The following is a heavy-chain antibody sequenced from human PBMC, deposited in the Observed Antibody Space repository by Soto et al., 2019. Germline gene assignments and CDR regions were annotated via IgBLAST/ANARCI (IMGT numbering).Heavy chain of an antibody. CDR1: GFTFSSYW. CDR2: IRQDGNEK. Sequence: EVQLVESGGDLVQPGESLGLSCAASGFTFSSYWMSWVRQAPGKGLEWVANIRQDGNEKNYVDSVMGRFTISRDNAKTLLSLQMTGLRTEDNSVDFYASARNYCVLWGRGTMVTVSS. V-gene: IGHV3-7*01. D-gene: IGHD4-4*01. J-gene: IGHJ3*01. CDR3: ASARNYCVL.